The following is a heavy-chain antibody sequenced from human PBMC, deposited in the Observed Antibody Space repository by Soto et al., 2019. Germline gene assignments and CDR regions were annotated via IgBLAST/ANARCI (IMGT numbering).Heavy chain of an antibody. J-gene: IGHJ6*02. D-gene: IGHD3-16*01. V-gene: IGHV1-69*06. CDR1: GGTFSSYA. CDR3: ARALRRGDYYYGMDV. CDR2: IIHIFGTA. Sequence: SVKVSCKASGGTFSSYAISWVRQAPGQGLEWMGGIIHIFGTANYAQKFQGRVTITADKSTSTAYMELSSLRSEDTAVYYCARALRRGDYYYGMDVWGQGTTVTVSS.